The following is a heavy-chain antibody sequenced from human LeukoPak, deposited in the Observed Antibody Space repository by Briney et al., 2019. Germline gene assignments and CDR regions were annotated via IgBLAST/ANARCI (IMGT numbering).Heavy chain of an antibody. Sequence: PSETLSLICSVSGGSISSYFWSWIRQAPGKGLEWVGYALYTGSTEYNPALMSRVTISLDTSNNQFSLRLSSVTAADTAVYYCARDNGYSYGIDYWGQGRLVTVSS. CDR1: GGSISSYF. V-gene: IGHV4-59*01. CDR2: ALYTGST. J-gene: IGHJ4*02. D-gene: IGHD5-18*01. CDR3: ARDNGYSYGIDY.